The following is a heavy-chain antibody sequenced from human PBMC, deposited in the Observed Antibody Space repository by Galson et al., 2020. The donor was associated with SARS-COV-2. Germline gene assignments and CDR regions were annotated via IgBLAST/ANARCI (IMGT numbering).Heavy chain of an antibody. V-gene: IGHV1-2*02. CDR1: GYTFSYFY. D-gene: IGHD5-12*01. J-gene: IGHJ4*02. CDR3: ARSNSGYDLTRVGFDY. CDR2: INPKSDCT. Sequence: ASVKVSCKSSGYTFSYFYIHWVRQAPGQGLEWMGWINPKSDCTEYEQKFQGRVTMTRDTSIPMAYMALTSLRSDDTALYYCARSNSGYDLTRVGFDYGGEGALITVSS.